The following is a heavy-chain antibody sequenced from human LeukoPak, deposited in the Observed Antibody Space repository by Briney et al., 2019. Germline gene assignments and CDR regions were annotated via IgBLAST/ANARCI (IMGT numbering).Heavy chain of an antibody. D-gene: IGHD1-1*01. CDR3: ATDTTGRDSMDV. J-gene: IGHJ6*02. CDR1: GYTLTELS. V-gene: IGHV1-24*01. CDR2: FDPEDGET. Sequence: GASVKVSCKVSGYTLTELSMHWVRQAPGKGLEWMGGFDPEDGETIYAQKFQGRVTMTEDTSTDTAYMELSSLRSEDTAVCYCATDTTGRDSMDVWGQGTTVTVSS.